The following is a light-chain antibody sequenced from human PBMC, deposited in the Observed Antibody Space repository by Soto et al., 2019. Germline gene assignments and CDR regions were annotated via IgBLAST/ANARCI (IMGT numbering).Light chain of an antibody. CDR3: SSFAGNNTLV. J-gene: IGLJ2*01. V-gene: IGLV2-8*01. Sequence: QSALTQPPSASGSPGQSVTISCTGTSSDVGGYNYVSWYQQHPGKAPKLMISEVSKRPSGVPNRFSGSKTGNTASLTVSGLQAEDEADYYCSSFAGNNTLVFGGGTKLTVL. CDR1: SSDVGGYNY. CDR2: EVS.